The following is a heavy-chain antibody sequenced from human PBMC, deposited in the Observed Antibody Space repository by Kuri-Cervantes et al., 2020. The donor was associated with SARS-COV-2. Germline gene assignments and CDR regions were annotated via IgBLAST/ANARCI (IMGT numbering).Heavy chain of an antibody. J-gene: IGHJ5*02. CDR2: INSDGSST. CDR1: GFTFNSYW. V-gene: IGHV3-74*01. Sequence: GESLKISCAASGFTFNSYWMHWVRQAPGKGLVWVSRINSDGSSTSYADSVKGRFTISRDNAKNSLYLQMNSLRAEDTAVYYCAGDHSRAMVRGVRFNWFDPWGQGTLVTVSS. D-gene: IGHD3-10*01. CDR3: AGDHSRAMVRGVRFNWFDP.